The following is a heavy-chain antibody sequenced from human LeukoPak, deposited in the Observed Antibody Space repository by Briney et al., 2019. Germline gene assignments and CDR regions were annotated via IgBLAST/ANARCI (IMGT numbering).Heavy chain of an antibody. V-gene: IGHV3-30-3*01. CDR2: ISFDGTNK. CDR3: ARDLEQWRGEGSAFDI. D-gene: IGHD6-19*01. Sequence: GRSLRLSCAASGFTLSTYAMHWVRQAPGKGLGWVAVISFDGTNKYYADSVKGRFTISGDDSKNTLYLQMNSLRAEDTAVYYCARDLEQWRGEGSAFDIWGQGTMVTVSS. CDR1: GFTLSTYA. J-gene: IGHJ3*02.